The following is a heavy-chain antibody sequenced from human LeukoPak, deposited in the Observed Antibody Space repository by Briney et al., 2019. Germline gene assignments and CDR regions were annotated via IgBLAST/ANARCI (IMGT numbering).Heavy chain of an antibody. CDR3: ASGAYSYYYMDV. D-gene: IGHD1-26*01. Sequence: SETLSLTCAVYGVSLRGFYWSWIRQPPGKGLEGIGYIYYSGSTNYNPSLKSRVTISVDTSKNQFSLKLSSVTAADTAVYYCASGAYSYYYMDVWGKGTTVTISS. CDR2: IYYSGST. V-gene: IGHV4-59*01. J-gene: IGHJ6*03. CDR1: GVSLRGFY.